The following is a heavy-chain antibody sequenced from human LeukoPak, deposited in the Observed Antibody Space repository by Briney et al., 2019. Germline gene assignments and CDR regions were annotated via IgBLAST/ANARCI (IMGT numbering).Heavy chain of an antibody. Sequence: GGSLRLSCAASGFTFTSYNMNWVRQAPGKGLEWVSSITSSSSYIYYADSVRGRFTISRDNAKNSLYLQMDSLRVEDTAEYYCARDPYSGNYGAYYYYYMDVWGKGTTVTVSS. CDR2: ITSSSSYI. D-gene: IGHD1-26*01. V-gene: IGHV3-21*06. CDR1: GFTFTSYN. CDR3: ARDPYSGNYGAYYYYYMDV. J-gene: IGHJ6*03.